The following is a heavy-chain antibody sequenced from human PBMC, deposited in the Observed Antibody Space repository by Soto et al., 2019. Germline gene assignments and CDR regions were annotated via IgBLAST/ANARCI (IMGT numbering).Heavy chain of an antibody. CDR1: GFTFSTYD. CDR2: ILYDGSNR. Sequence: QVQLVESGGGVVQPGRSLRLSCAASGFTFSTYDMHWVRQAPGKGLEWVAVILYDGSNRYYVDSVKGRFTISRDNSKNTLYLQMNSLRPEDTAVYYRAIIPPDAVDYWGQGTLVTVFS. V-gene: IGHV3-30*03. J-gene: IGHJ4*02. CDR3: AIIPPDAVDY.